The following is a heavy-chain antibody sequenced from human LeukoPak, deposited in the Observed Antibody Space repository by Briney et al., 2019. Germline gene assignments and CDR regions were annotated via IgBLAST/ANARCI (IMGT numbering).Heavy chain of an antibody. CDR2: IYYSGSM. V-gene: IGHV4-39*07. D-gene: IGHD3-9*01. CDR3: ASFRYDILTGYYMGVDY. Sequence: SETLSLTCTVSGGSINRSSYYWVWIRQPPGKGLEWIGSIYYSGSMYYNASLKSRVTISVDTSKNQFSLKLSSVTAADTAVYYCASFRYDILTGYYMGVDYWGQGTLVTVSS. J-gene: IGHJ4*02. CDR1: GGSINRSSYY.